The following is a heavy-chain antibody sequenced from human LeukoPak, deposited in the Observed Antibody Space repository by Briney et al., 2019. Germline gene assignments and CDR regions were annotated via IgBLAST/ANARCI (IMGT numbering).Heavy chain of an antibody. J-gene: IGHJ6*03. CDR2: INTDTGKP. CDR1: GYSFTTYG. D-gene: IGHD2-8*01. CDR3: ARGIGIGVVPMVHGNMDV. V-gene: IGHV7-4-1*02. Sequence: GASVKVSCKASGYSFTTYGIYWVRQAPGQGLEWMGWINTDTGKPTYAQGFTGRFVLSLDTSVTTAYLQISSLKAEDTAVYYCARGIGIGVVPMVHGNMDVWGKGTTVTVSS.